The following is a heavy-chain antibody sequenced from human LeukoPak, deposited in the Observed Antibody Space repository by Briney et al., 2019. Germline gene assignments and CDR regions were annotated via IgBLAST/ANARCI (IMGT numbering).Heavy chain of an antibody. CDR3: ARDQYDTWSRRGNFDS. D-gene: IGHD3-3*01. CDR2: IKLDGSEK. V-gene: IGHV3-7*03. J-gene: IGHJ4*02. Sequence: GGSLRLSRAASGFIFGKYWMSWVRQAPGKGLEWVANIKLDGSEKNYVDSVKGRFTISRDNTKNSLYLQMNSLRAEDTAVFYCARDQYDTWSRRGNFDSWGQGTLVTVSS. CDR1: GFIFGKYW.